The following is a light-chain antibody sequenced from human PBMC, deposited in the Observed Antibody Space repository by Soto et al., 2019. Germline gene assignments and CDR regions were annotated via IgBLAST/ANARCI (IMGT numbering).Light chain of an antibody. Sequence: QSVLTQPPSVSGAPGQRVTISCTGSSSNIGAGYDVHWYQQLPGTAPTLIIRGNSDRPSGVPGRFSGSKSGTSASLAITGFQAEDEADYFCQSYDSSLRGPVFGGGTKLTVL. CDR1: SSNIGAGYD. V-gene: IGLV1-40*01. CDR2: GNS. CDR3: QSYDSSLRGPV. J-gene: IGLJ2*01.